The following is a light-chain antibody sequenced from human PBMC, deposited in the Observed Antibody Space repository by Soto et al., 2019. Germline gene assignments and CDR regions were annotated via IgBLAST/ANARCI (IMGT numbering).Light chain of an antibody. CDR3: AAWDDTLNGLLYV. J-gene: IGLJ1*01. V-gene: IGLV1-44*01. Sequence: QSELAQPPSTSGTPGQRVTISCSGSSSNIGSNTVNWYRQLPGTAPKLLIYNNNQRPSGIPDRFSGSKSGTSASLAISGLQSEDEGDYYCAAWDDTLNGLLYVFGTGTKLTVL. CDR2: NNN. CDR1: SSNIGSNT.